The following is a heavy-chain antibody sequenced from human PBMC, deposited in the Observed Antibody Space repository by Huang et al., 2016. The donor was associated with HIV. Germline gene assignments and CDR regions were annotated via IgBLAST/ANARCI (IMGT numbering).Heavy chain of an antibody. J-gene: IGHJ4*02. CDR2: IRYDGNNY. CDR3: AKDLTYTFGRHFDY. D-gene: IGHD3-3*01. Sequence: QVQLVESGGGVVQPGGSLRLSCTASGFTFGSCGMHWVRQAPGKVLEWVGFIRYDGNNYYYADSVRGRFTISRDNSKDTLYLQMNRLRPDDSAVYYCAKDLTYTFGRHFDYWGRGTLVTVSS. CDR1: GFTFGSCG. V-gene: IGHV3-30*02.